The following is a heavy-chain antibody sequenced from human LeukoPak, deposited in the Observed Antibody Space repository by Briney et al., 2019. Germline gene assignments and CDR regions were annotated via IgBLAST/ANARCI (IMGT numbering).Heavy chain of an antibody. CDR2: IIPILGIA. Sequence: ASVKVSCKASVGTFSSYPISWVRPAPGQGLAWVGRIIPILGIANYAQKFQGRVTITADKSTSTAYMELSSLRSEDTAVYYCARGGRDYGDYTRDYWGQGTLVTVSS. D-gene: IGHD4-17*01. CDR3: ARGGRDYGDYTRDY. CDR1: VGTFSSYP. V-gene: IGHV1-69*04. J-gene: IGHJ4*02.